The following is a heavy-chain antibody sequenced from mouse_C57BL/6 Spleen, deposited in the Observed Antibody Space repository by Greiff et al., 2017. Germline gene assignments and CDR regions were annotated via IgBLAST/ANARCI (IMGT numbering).Heavy chain of an antibody. J-gene: IGHJ2*01. D-gene: IGHD2-1*01. CDR1: GYAFSSSW. CDR3: ARGRPYGNYFDY. V-gene: IGHV1-82*01. Sequence: VMLVESGPELVKPGASVKISCKASGYAFSSSWMNWVKQRPGKGLEWIGRIYPGDGDTNYNGKFKGKATLTADKSSSTAYMQLSSLTSEDSAVYFCARGRPYGNYFDYWGQGTTLTVSS. CDR2: IYPGDGDT.